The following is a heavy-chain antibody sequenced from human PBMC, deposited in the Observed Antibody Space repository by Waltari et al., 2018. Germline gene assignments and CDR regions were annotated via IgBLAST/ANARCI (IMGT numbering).Heavy chain of an antibody. CDR3: ARDGHSYFYGSWSDY. D-gene: IGHD3-10*01. V-gene: IGHV3-30*01. J-gene: IGHJ4*02. Sequence: QVHLVESGGGVVQPGKSLTLSCEVSGISVRTYAMHWVRQAPGKGLEWVEVISFDGNNIYFADSVKGRFTITRDNSKNTLYLQMNSLTPEDTGIYYCARDGHSYFYGSWSDYWGQGTLVTVSS. CDR1: GISVRTYA. CDR2: ISFDGNNI.